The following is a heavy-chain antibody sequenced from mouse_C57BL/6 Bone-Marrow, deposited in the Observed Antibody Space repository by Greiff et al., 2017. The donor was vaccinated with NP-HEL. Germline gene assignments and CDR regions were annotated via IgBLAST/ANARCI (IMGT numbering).Heavy chain of an antibody. Sequence: EVKLVESGGGLVQPGGSMKLSCVASGFTFSNYWMNWVRQSPEKGLEWVAQIRLKSDNYATHYAESVKGRFTISRDDSKSSVYLQMNNLRAEDTGIYYCTGGSYWRAWFAYWGQGTLVTVSA. D-gene: IGHD2-12*01. CDR1: GFTFSNYW. CDR2: IRLKSDNYAT. CDR3: TGGSYWRAWFAY. J-gene: IGHJ3*01. V-gene: IGHV6-3*01.